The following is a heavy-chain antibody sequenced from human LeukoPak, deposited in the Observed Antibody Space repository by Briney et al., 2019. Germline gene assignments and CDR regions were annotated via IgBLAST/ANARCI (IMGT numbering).Heavy chain of an antibody. J-gene: IGHJ5*02. CDR2: IYYSGST. Sequence: SETLSLTCTVSGGSISSYYWSWIRQPPGKGLEWIGYIYYSGSTNYNPSLKSRISISVDTSKNQFSLKLSSVTAADTAVYYCARAGGGVVVAGNWFDPWGQRTLVTVSS. V-gene: IGHV4-59*12. CDR1: GGSISSYY. CDR3: ARAGGGVVVAGNWFDP. D-gene: IGHD2-15*01.